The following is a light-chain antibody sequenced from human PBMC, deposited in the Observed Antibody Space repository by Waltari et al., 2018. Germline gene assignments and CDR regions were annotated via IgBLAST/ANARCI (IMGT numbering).Light chain of an antibody. V-gene: IGKV3-20*01. CDR2: GAS. J-gene: IGKJ2*01. Sequence: EIVLTQSPGTLSLSPGESATLSCRASQKVGSNYLAWYQQKPGQAPSLLIYGASSRATGIPDRFSGRGSGTDFTLTINRLEPEDFAVYYCQQYGSSPLYTFGQGTKVEIK. CDR3: QQYGSSPLYT. CDR1: QKVGSNY.